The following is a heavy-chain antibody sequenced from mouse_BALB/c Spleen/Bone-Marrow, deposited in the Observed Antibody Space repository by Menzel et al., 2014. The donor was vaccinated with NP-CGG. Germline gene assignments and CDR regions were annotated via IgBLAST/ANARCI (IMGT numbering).Heavy chain of an antibody. CDR2: VNPYNDDT. V-gene: IGHV1-14*01. D-gene: IGHD2-1*01. Sequence: VQLQQSGPELVKPGASVKMSCKASGYTFTSYVVHWVKQQPGQGLDWIGYVNPYNDDTKYNEKFKGKATLTSDKSSITAYMELSSLTSEDSAVYYCARGNYYVFSYWGQGTLGTVSA. CDR3: ARGNYYVFSY. J-gene: IGHJ3*01. CDR1: GYTFTSYV.